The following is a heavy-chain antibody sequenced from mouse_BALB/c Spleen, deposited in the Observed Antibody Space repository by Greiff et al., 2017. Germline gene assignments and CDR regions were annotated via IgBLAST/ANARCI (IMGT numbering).Heavy chain of an antibody. Sequence: EVQGVESGGGLVKPGGSLKLSCAASGFTFSSYAMSWVRQTPEKRLEWVATISSGGSYTYYPDSVKGRFTISRDNAKNTLYLQMSSLRSEDTAMYYCARPDGYDEWFADWGQGTLVTVSA. CDR1: GFTFSSYA. CDR2: ISSGGSYT. J-gene: IGHJ3*01. V-gene: IGHV5-9-3*01. D-gene: IGHD2-2*01. CDR3: ARPDGYDEWFAD.